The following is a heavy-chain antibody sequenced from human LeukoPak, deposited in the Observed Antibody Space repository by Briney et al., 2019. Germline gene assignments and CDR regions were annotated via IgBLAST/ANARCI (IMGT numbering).Heavy chain of an antibody. Sequence: GASVKVSCKASGYTFTSYGISWMRQAPGQGLEWMGWISAYNGNTNYAQKLQGRVTMTTDTSTSTAYMEPRSLRSDDTAVYYCARDLLLFKYNWFDPWGQGTLVTVSS. CDR3: ARDLLLFKYNWFDP. D-gene: IGHD2-15*01. J-gene: IGHJ5*02. CDR2: ISAYNGNT. V-gene: IGHV1-18*01. CDR1: GYTFTSYG.